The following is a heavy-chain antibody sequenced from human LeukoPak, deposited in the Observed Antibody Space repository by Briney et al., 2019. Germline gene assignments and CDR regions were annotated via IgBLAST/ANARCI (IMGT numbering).Heavy chain of an antibody. CDR3: AKTERPYDFWSGPSDY. Sequence: GGSLRLSCAASGFTFSSYAMHWVRQAPGKGLEGVAVISYDGSNKYYADSVKGRFTISRDNSKNTLYLQMNSLRAEDTAVYYCAKTERPYDFWSGPSDYWGQGTLVTVSS. J-gene: IGHJ4*02. CDR1: GFTFSSYA. V-gene: IGHV3-30-3*02. CDR2: ISYDGSNK. D-gene: IGHD3-3*01.